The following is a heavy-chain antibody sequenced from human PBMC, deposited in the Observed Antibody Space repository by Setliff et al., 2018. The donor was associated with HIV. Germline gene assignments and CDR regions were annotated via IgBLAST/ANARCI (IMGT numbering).Heavy chain of an antibody. J-gene: IGHJ4*02. CDR1: GFTFTISW. D-gene: IGHD3-22*01. V-gene: IGHV3-7*01. CDR2: INPGGSNR. CDR3: ARDVYYYDISGYYLVDF. Sequence: GGSLRLSCAASGFTFTISWMNWVRQAPGKGLEWVANINPGGSNRDFVDSVKGRFTIARDNAKNSLYLQMNCLRSEDTGVYYCARDVYYYDISGYYLVDFWGQGTLVTVSS.